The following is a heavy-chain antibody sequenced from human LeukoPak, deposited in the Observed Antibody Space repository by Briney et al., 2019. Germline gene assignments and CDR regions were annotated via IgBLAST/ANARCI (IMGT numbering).Heavy chain of an antibody. CDR3: ASRSSYGYSYYYYMDV. CDR1: GYSISSGYY. V-gene: IGHV4-38-2*02. Sequence: PSETLSLTCTVSGYSISSGYYWGWIRQPPGKGLEWIGSIYHSGSTYYNPSLKSRVTISVDTSKNQFSLKLSSVTAADTAVYYCASRSSYGYSYYYYMDVWGKGTTVTVSS. J-gene: IGHJ6*03. CDR2: IYHSGST. D-gene: IGHD5-18*01.